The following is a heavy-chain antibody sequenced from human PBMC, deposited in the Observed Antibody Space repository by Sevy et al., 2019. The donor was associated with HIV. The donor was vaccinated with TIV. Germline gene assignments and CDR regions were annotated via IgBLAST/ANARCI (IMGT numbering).Heavy chain of an antibody. CDR1: GFRFSSYG. J-gene: IGHJ4*02. D-gene: IGHD2-21*01. V-gene: IGHV3-30*02. CDR2: IQYDGSNK. Sequence: GGSLRLSCAASGFRFSSYGMHWVRQAPGKGLEWMSYIQYDGSNKDYADSVKGRFTISGDNSKNTLYLQMNSLRVEDTAVFYCVKEGGGEGGDHWGQGTLVTVSS. CDR3: VKEGGGEGGDH.